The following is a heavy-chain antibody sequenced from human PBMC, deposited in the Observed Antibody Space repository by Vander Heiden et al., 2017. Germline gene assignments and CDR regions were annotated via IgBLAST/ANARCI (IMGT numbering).Heavy chain of an antibody. CDR3: AREISSSWYYYGMDV. J-gene: IGHJ6*02. CDR2: IKQDGSEK. CDR1: GFTFSSYW. V-gene: IGHV3-7*01. Sequence: EVQLVESGGGLVQPGGSLRLSCAASGFTFSSYWMGWVRQAPGKGLEWVANIKQDGSEKYYVDSVKGRFTISRDNAKNSLYLQMNSLRAEDTAVYYCAREISSSWYYYGMDVWGQGTTVTVSS. D-gene: IGHD6-13*01.